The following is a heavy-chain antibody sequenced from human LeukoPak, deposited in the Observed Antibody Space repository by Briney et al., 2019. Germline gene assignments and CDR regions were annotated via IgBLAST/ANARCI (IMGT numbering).Heavy chain of an antibody. D-gene: IGHD2-2*01. CDR1: GGSISSFY. CDR3: ARGYCSSTSCYGGDFYYYYMDV. Sequence: PSETLSLTCTVSGGSISSFYWAWLRQPAGKGLEWIGLIYTSGSTNYNPSLKSRVTMSVDTSNNQFSLKLSSVTAADTAVYYCARGYCSSTSCYGGDFYYYYMDVWGTGTTVTVSS. J-gene: IGHJ6*03. V-gene: IGHV4-4*07. CDR2: IYTSGST.